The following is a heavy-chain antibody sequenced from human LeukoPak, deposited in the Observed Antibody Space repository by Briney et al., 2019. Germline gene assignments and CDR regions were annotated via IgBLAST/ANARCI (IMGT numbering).Heavy chain of an antibody. CDR1: GGSISSGGYY. D-gene: IGHD3-10*01. Sequence: SSETLSLTCTVSGGSISSGGYYWSWIRQPPGKGLEWIGEINHSGSTNYNPSLKSRVTISVDTSKNQFSLKLSSVTAADTAVYYCARGRYYGSGSYYNVFVYWGQGTLVTVSS. V-gene: IGHV4-39*07. CDR2: INHSGST. J-gene: IGHJ4*02. CDR3: ARGRYYGSGSYYNVFVY.